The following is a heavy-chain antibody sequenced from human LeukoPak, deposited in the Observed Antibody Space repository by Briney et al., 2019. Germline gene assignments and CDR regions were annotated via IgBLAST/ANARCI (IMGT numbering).Heavy chain of an antibody. J-gene: IGHJ4*02. V-gene: IGHV3-7*01. CDR2: INRDGSGK. CDR3: ARDFWGAYRVDFFDY. CDR1: GLTFINYW. Sequence: AGGSLRLSCAGSGLTFINYWMTWVRQVPGKGLEWVANINRDGSGKYYLPSVRGRFTISRDNAQNSLYLQMTSLRAEDTAVYYCARDFWGAYRVDFFDYWGQGILVTVSS. D-gene: IGHD3-3*01.